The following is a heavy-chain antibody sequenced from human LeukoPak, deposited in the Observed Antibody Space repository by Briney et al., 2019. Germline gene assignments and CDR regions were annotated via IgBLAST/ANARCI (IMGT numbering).Heavy chain of an antibody. CDR3: ARENPHDYGDYPPPLGSGYGMDV. V-gene: IGHV4-4*07. CDR1: GGSISSYY. J-gene: IGHJ6*02. Sequence: SETLSLTCTVSGGSISSYYWSWIRQPAGKGLEWIGRIYTSGGTTYNTSLKSRVTMSVDTSKNQFSLKLSSVTAADTAVYYCARENPHDYGDYPPPLGSGYGMDVWGQGTTVTVSS. CDR2: IYTSGGT. D-gene: IGHD4-17*01.